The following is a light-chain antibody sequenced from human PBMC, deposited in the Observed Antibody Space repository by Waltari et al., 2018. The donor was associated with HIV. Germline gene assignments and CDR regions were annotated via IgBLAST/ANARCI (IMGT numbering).Light chain of an antibody. J-gene: IGLJ3*02. Sequence: QSVLTQPPSVSAAPGQKVTISCSGSSSDIGSYSLAWYQQFPGTAPRLLIFDTYKRPSGIPDRSSASKSGTSATLDITGLQTGDEADYYCATWDNSLSIGVFGGGTKLTVL. CDR2: DTY. CDR3: ATWDNSLSIGV. V-gene: IGLV1-51*01. CDR1: SSDIGSYS.